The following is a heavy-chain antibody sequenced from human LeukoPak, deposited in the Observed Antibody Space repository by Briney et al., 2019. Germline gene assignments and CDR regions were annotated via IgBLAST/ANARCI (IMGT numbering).Heavy chain of an antibody. CDR1: GFTLSSYA. V-gene: IGHV3-21*01. Sequence: GGSLRLSCAASGFTLSSYAMSWVRQAPGKGLEWVSSISSSSSYIYYADPVKGRFTISRDNAKNSLYLQMNSLRAEDTAVYYCARDDGSYSRSPGFDNWGQGTLVTVSS. D-gene: IGHD1-26*01. CDR3: ARDDGSYSRSPGFDN. J-gene: IGHJ4*02. CDR2: ISSSSSYI.